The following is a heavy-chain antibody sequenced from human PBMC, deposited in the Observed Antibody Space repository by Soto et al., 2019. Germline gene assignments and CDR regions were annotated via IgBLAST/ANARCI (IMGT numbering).Heavy chain of an antibody. V-gene: IGHV1-46*01. CDR2: INPSGGHT. CDR3: ARVGHVVVVTAAFDY. J-gene: IGHJ4*02. Sequence: QVQLMQSGADVKKPGASVKVSCKASGNTFTNYYIHWVRQAPGQGLEWMGTINPSGGHTTYSQNFLGRVTMTRDTSTSTLYMELTSLTSDDTAVYYCARVGHVVVVTAAFDYWGQGTLVTVSS. D-gene: IGHD2-21*02. CDR1: GNTFTNYY.